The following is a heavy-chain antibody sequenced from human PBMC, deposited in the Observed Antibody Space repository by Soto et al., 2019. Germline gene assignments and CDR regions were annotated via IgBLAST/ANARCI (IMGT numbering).Heavy chain of an antibody. CDR1: GFTFSSYD. V-gene: IGHV3-13*01. CDR2: IGTAGDT. J-gene: IGHJ6*01. Sequence: EVQLVESGGGLVQPGGSLRLSCAASGFTFSSYDMHWVRQATGKGLEWVSVIGTAGDTYYPGSVKGRFTISRENAKNSSYLQMNSLRAEDTAVYYCARAAGYSYGSYYYYYGMDVW. D-gene: IGHD5-18*01. CDR3: ARAAGYSYGSYYYYYGMDV.